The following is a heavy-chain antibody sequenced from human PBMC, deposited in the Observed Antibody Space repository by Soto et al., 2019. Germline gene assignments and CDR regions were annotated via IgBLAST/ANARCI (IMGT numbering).Heavy chain of an antibody. CDR2: IDYSGST. CDR1: GGSVSSGYYY. J-gene: IGHJ6*02. V-gene: IGHV4-61*01. D-gene: IGHD3-10*01. CDR3: ARLVQKHGGLLSSYFYGMDV. Sequence: SETLSLTCTVSGGSVSSGYYYWSWIRQPPGKGLEWIGYIDYSGSTNDNSSLKSRVTMSVDTSKNQFSLKLSSVTAADTAVYYCARLVQKHGGLLSSYFYGMDVWGQGTTVTVSS.